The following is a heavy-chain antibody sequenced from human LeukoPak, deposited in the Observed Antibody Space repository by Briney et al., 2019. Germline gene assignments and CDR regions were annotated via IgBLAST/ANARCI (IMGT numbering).Heavy chain of an antibody. D-gene: IGHD3-10*01. Sequence: SETLSLTCTVSGDSITSSSYYWAWIRQPPGKGLEWIGNIYHSGSTNYNPSLKSRVTISVDTSKNQFSLKLSSVTAADTAVYYCASITDAYDYWGQGTLVTVSS. V-gene: IGHV4-39*01. CDR2: IYHSGST. J-gene: IGHJ4*02. CDR1: GDSITSSSYY. CDR3: ASITDAYDY.